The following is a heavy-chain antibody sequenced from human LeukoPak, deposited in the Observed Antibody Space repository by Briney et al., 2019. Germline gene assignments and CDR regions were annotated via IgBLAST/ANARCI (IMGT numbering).Heavy chain of an antibody. CDR2: ISGSGHST. D-gene: IGHD2-15*01. Sequence: PGGPLNFPCAAPEFTFSTYAMSWSPQAPGKGLKWVSGISGSGHSTYYADSVKGRFTVSRDKSKETLYLQMNSLGAEDTAIYYCAKERCSAGSCSSTPDYWGQGTLVTVSS. V-gene: IGHV3-23*01. J-gene: IGHJ4*02. CDR3: AKERCSAGSCSSTPDY. CDR1: EFTFSTYA.